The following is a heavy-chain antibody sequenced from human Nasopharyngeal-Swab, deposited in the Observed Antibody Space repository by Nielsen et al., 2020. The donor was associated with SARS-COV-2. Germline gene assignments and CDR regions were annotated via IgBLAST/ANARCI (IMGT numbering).Heavy chain of an antibody. CDR2: IYYSGST. D-gene: IGHD2-15*01. Sequence: SETLSLTCTVSGGSISSSSYYWGWIRQPPGKGLEWIGSIYYSGSTYYNPSLKSRVTISVETSKNQFSLKLSSVTAADTAVYYCARQDCSGGSCYSPYWFDPWGQGTLVTVSS. J-gene: IGHJ5*02. V-gene: IGHV4-39*01. CDR1: GGSISSSSYY. CDR3: ARQDCSGGSCYSPYWFDP.